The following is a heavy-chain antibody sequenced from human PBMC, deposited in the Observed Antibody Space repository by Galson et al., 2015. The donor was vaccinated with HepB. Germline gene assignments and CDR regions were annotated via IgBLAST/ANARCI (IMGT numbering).Heavy chain of an antibody. CDR3: ARSGWHCYYYYMDV. CDR2: ISSSGSTI. Sequence: SLRLSCAASGFTFSDYYMSWIRQAPGKGLEWVSYISSSGSTIYYADSVKGRFTISRDNAKNSLYLQMNSLRAEDTAMYYCARSGWHCYYYYMDVWGQGTTVTVSS. D-gene: IGHD6-19*01. J-gene: IGHJ6*03. V-gene: IGHV3-11*01. CDR1: GFTFSDYY.